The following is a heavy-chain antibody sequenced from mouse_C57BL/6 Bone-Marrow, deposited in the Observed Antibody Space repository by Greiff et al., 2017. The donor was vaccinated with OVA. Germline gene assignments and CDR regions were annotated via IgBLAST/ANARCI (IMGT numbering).Heavy chain of an antibody. Sequence: VQLQQPGAELVKPGASVKLSCKASGYTFTSYWMHWVKQRPGQGLEWIGIIHPNSGSTNYNEKFKSKATLTVDKSSSTAYMQLSSLTSEDSAVYYCARRYYGSSPFDYWGQGTTLTVSS. CDR3: ARRYYGSSPFDY. CDR1: GYTFTSYW. CDR2: IHPNSGST. V-gene: IGHV1-64*01. D-gene: IGHD1-1*01. J-gene: IGHJ2*01.